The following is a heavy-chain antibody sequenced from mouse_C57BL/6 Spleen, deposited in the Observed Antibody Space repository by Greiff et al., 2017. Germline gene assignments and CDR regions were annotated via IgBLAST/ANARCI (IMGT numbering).Heavy chain of an antibody. Sequence: EVQLQQSGPELVKPGASVKIPCTASGYTFTDYNMDWVKQSHGKSLEWIGDINPNNGGTIYNQKFKGKATLTVDKSSSTAYMELRSLTSEDTAVYYCARRWSYAMDYWGQGTSVTVSS. CDR2: INPNNGGT. J-gene: IGHJ4*01. V-gene: IGHV1-18*01. D-gene: IGHD2-3*01. CDR1: GYTFTDYN. CDR3: ARRWSYAMDY.